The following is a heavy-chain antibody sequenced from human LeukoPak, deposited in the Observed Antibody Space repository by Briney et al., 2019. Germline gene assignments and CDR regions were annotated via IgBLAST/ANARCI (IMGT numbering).Heavy chain of an antibody. D-gene: IGHD3-22*01. J-gene: IGHJ5*02. CDR3: ARTYYYDSSGYPRCFDP. Sequence: GESLKISCKGSGFTFSGYWIGWVRQMPGKGLEWMGSIYPGDSDTRYSPSFQGQVTISADKSISTAYLQWSSLKASDTAMYYCARTYYYDSSGYPRCFDPWGQGTPVTVSS. V-gene: IGHV5-51*01. CDR1: GFTFSGYW. CDR2: IYPGDSDT.